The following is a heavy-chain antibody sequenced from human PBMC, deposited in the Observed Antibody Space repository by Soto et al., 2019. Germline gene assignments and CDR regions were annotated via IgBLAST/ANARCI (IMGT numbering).Heavy chain of an antibody. CDR2: IYYSGST. V-gene: IGHV4-61*01. CDR1: GGSVSSGSYY. J-gene: IGHJ5*02. Sequence: SETLSLTCTVSGGSVSSGSYYWSWIRQPPGKGLEWIGYIYYSGSTNYNPSLKSRVTISVDTSKNQFSLKLSSVTAADTAVYYCARGGLWCGEYRPHWFDPWGQGTLVTVSS. CDR3: ARGGLWCGEYRPHWFDP. D-gene: IGHD3-10*01.